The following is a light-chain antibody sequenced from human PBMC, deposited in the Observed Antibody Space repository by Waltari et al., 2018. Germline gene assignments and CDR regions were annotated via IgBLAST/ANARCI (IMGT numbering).Light chain of an antibody. CDR3: QQYGSSPPIT. CDR2: GAS. V-gene: IGKV3-20*01. CDR1: QRVSSSY. Sequence: EIVLTQSPGTLSLSPGERATIPGRASQRVSSSYLAWYQQKPGQAPRLLIYGASSRATGIPDRFSGSGSGTDFTLTISRLEPEDFAVYYCQQYGSSPPITFGQGTRLEIK. J-gene: IGKJ5*01.